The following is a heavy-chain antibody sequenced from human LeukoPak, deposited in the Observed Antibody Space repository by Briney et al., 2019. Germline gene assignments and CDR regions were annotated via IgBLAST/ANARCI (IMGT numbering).Heavy chain of an antibody. D-gene: IGHD6-13*01. CDR2: ISYDGSNI. Sequence: PGGSLRLSCAASGFTFSNYGMHWVRQAPGKGLEWVAVISYDGSNIHYADSVKGRLTISRDNSKNTLYLQMNSLRAEDTAVYYCAKDGQLVYFNGPDYWGQGTLVTVSS. J-gene: IGHJ4*02. CDR1: GFTFSNYG. V-gene: IGHV3-30*18. CDR3: AKDGQLVYFNGPDY.